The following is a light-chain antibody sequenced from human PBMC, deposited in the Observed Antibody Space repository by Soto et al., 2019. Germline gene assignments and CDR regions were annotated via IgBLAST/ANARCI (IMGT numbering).Light chain of an antibody. J-gene: IGKJ2*01. V-gene: IGKV3-15*01. CDR2: GAS. Sequence: EIVMTQSPATPSVSPGERATVSCRASQSVSSNLAWYQQKPGQAPRLLIYGASTRATGIPARFSGSGSGTEISLTTVSLQSEDFAVDYCQEYNNWPRTFGQGTKLEIK. CDR1: QSVSSN. CDR3: QEYNNWPRT.